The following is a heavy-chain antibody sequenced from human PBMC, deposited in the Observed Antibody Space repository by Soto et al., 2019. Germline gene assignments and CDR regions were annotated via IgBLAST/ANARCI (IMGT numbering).Heavy chain of an antibody. V-gene: IGHV3-23*01. CDR1: GFTCNSFP. D-gene: IGHD6-19*01. CDR3: AYGSGWYRAINYFDF. J-gene: IGHJ4*02. CDR2: IRGIGTSK. Sequence: AGGSLRLSCAAAGFTCNSFPMSCVRQATRKGLGGVLAIRGIGTSKYYADSLKGRFTISRDNFKNTLYLQMNSLRAEDTALYYCAYGSGWYRAINYFDFWGQGTLVTVSS.